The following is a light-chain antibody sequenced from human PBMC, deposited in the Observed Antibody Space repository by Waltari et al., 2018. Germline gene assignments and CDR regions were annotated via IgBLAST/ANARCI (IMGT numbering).Light chain of an antibody. CDR3: CSYTPGNNVI. V-gene: IGLV2-18*02. J-gene: IGLJ2*01. CDR1: PLSFLLSSP. Sequence: QSALTQPPSVSGSPPPSPPLPPPPPPLSFLLSSPVSWYQQFPGTAPKLIIYEVINRPSGVPDRFSGSKSGNTASLTISGLQPEDDADYYCCSYTPGNNVIFGGGTKVTVL. CDR2: EVI.